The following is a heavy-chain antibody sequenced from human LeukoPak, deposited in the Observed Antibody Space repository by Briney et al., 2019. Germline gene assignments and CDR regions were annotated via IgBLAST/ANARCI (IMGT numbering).Heavy chain of an antibody. V-gene: IGHV3-7*01. CDR1: GFTFSNHW. CDR2: IKQDGSEK. CDR3: ASLGSDYYFNFFDP. D-gene: IGHD3-3*01. J-gene: IGHJ5*02. Sequence: GGSLRLFCAASGFTFSNHWMSWVRQAPGKGLEWVANIKQDGSEKYYVDSVKGRFTISRDNAKNSLYLQMNSLRAEETAVYYCASLGSDYYFNFFDPWGQGTLVTVSS.